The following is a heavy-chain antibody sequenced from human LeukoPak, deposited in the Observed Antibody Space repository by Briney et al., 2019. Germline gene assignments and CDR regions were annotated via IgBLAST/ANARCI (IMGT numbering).Heavy chain of an antibody. CDR3: AKDLSYYDSSGYYYPDY. Sequence: PGGSLRLSCAASGFTFSSYAMSWVRQAPGKGLEWVSAISGSGGSTYYADSVKGRFTISRDNSKNTLYLQMNSLRAEDTAVYYCAKDLSYYDSSGYYYPDYWGQGTLVTVSS. CDR1: GFTFSSYA. V-gene: IGHV3-23*01. CDR2: ISGSGGST. J-gene: IGHJ4*02. D-gene: IGHD3-22*01.